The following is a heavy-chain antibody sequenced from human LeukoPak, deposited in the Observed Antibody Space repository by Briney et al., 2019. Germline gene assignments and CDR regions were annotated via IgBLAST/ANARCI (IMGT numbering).Heavy chain of an antibody. D-gene: IGHD3-10*01. CDR2: IIPIFGTA. V-gene: IGHV1-69*13. Sequence: ASVKVSCKASGGTFSSYAISWVRQAPGQGLEWMGGIIPIFGTANYAQEFQGRVTITADESTSTAYMELSSLRSGVTAVYYCASYGRSTMVRGALDYWGQGTLVTVSS. CDR1: GGTFSSYA. J-gene: IGHJ4*02. CDR3: ASYGRSTMVRGALDY.